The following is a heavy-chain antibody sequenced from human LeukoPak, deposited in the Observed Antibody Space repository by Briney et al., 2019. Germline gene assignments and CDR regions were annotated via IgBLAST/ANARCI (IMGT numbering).Heavy chain of an antibody. CDR2: IRGSTDNT. V-gene: IGHV3-23*01. Sequence: PGGSLRLSCVASGFTFSNYVMSWVRQTPGKGLEWVSAIRGSTDNTYYADSVKGRFTISRDNSKNMVYLQMNSLRAEDTAVYYCARDATGYPNWFDSWGQGTLVTVSS. CDR1: GFTFSNYV. D-gene: IGHD1-1*01. J-gene: IGHJ5*01. CDR3: ARDATGYPNWFDS.